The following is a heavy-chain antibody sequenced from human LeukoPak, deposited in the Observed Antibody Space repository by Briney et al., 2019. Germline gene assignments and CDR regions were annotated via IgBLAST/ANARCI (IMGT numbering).Heavy chain of an antibody. J-gene: IGHJ6*02. CDR1: GGSFSGYY. V-gene: IGHV4-34*01. CDR3: ARGHHNWASYYGMGV. Sequence: PPETLSLTCAVYGGSFSGYYWSWIRQPPGKGLEWIGEINHSGSTNYNPSLKSRVTISVDTSKNQFSLKLSSVTAADTAVYYCARGHHNWASYYGMGVWGQGTTVTVSS. CDR2: INHSGST. D-gene: IGHD1-1*01.